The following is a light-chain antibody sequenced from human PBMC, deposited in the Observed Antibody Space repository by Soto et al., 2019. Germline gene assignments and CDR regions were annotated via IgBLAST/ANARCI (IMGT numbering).Light chain of an antibody. CDR1: QSISSW. Sequence: DIQMTQSPSTLSASVGDRVTITCRASQSISSWLAWYQQKPGKAPKLLIYKASSLESGVPSRFIGSGSGTEFTLTISSLQPDDFATYYRQQYNSYPSFGGGTKVEIK. CDR2: KAS. V-gene: IGKV1-5*03. CDR3: QQYNSYPS. J-gene: IGKJ4*01.